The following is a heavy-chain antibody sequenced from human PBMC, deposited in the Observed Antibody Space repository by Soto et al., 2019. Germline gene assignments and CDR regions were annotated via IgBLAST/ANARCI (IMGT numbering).Heavy chain of an antibody. Sequence: GGSLRLSCAASGFTFSRYAMSWVRQAPGKGLEWVSALTSSGYDTYYADSVKGRFTISRDNSKNTVFLQMNSLRVDDTAVYYCAKREAVAGNSHYYYGLDAWGHGTTVTVSS. CDR2: LTSSGYDT. CDR3: AKREAVAGNSHYYYGLDA. J-gene: IGHJ6*02. CDR1: GFTFSRYA. D-gene: IGHD6-19*01. V-gene: IGHV3-23*01.